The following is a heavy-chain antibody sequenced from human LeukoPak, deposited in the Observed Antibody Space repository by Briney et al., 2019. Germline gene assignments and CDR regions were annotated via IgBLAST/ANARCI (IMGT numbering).Heavy chain of an antibody. Sequence: PGESLKISCKGFGYTFTTNWIAWVCQMPGKGLEWMGVVYPGTSDSRYSPSFQGQVTISADNSLSAAYLQWSSLKASDSAMYYCARLGGYSTGWYIQYWGQGTLVTVSS. CDR1: GYTFTTNW. V-gene: IGHV5-51*01. J-gene: IGHJ4*02. CDR3: ARLGGYSTGWYIQY. D-gene: IGHD6-19*01. CDR2: VYPGTSDS.